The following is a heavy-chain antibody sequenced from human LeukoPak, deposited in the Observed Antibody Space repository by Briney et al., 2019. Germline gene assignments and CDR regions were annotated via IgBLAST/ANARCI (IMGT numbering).Heavy chain of an antibody. D-gene: IGHD3-10*01. J-gene: IGHJ6*03. V-gene: IGHV3-21*01. CDR2: ISSSSSYI. CDR1: GFTFSSYS. Sequence: GGSLRLSCAASGFTFSSYSMNWVRQAPGKGLEWVSSISSSSSYIYYADSVKGRFTISRDNAKNSLYLQMNSLRAEDTAVYYCARVPPSAYYGSGSSAPYYYYYYMDVWGKGTTVTVSS. CDR3: ARVPPSAYYGSGSSAPYYYYYYMDV.